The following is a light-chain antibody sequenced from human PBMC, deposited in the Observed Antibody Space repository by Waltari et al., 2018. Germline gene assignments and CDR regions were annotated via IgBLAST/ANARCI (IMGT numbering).Light chain of an antibody. CDR3: FSYAGSNSFA. V-gene: IGLV2-23*02. CDR1: SNDIGSYNF. CDR2: DVS. J-gene: IGLJ2*01. Sequence: QSALTQPASVSGSPGQSITVSCIGTSNDIGSYNFVSWLQQHPGRAPKLMIYDVSERPLGVSNLFSGSKSGNTASLTISVLQAEDEADYCCFSYAGSNSFAFGGGTRVTVL.